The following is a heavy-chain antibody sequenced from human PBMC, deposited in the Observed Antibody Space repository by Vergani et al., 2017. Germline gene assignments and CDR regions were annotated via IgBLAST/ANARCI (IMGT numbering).Heavy chain of an antibody. Sequence: QVQLQESGPGLVKPSQTLSLTCTVSGGSISSGDYYWSWIRQPPGKGLEWIGYIYYSGSTYYNPSLKSRVTISVDTSKNQFSLKLSSVTAADTAVYYCAREWGGSSWYDYYFDYWGQGTLVTVSS. CDR1: GGSISSGDYY. CDR3: AREWGGSSWYDYYFDY. V-gene: IGHV4-30-4*01. J-gene: IGHJ4*02. CDR2: IYYSGST. D-gene: IGHD6-13*01.